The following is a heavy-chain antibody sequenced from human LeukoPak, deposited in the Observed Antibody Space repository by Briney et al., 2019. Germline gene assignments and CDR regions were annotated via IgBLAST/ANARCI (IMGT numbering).Heavy chain of an antibody. CDR3: VRIPANSCFDDC. J-gene: IGHJ4*02. D-gene: IGHD3-16*01. Sequence: GGSLRLSCAASGFTFSDYYMAWIRQPPGKGLEWISYISYSSTYKNYSDTGKGRFTISRDEARISVFLQMISLGAEDMDVYYCVRIPANSCFDDCGGPGSLVAVS. CDR1: GFTFSDYY. CDR2: ISYSSTYK. V-gene: IGHV3-11*03.